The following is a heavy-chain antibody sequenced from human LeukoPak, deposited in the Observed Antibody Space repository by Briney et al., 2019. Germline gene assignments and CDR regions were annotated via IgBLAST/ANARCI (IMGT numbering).Heavy chain of an antibody. CDR3: AKARYFDWSIDY. CDR2: ISGSGGST. J-gene: IGHJ4*02. V-gene: IGHV3-23*01. CDR1: GITLSNYG. D-gene: IGHD3-9*01. Sequence: GGSLRLSCVVSGITLSNYGMSWVRQAPGKGLEWVSAISGSGGSTYYADSVKGGFTISRDNSKNTLYLQMNSLRAEDTAVYYCAKARYFDWSIDYWGQGTLVTVSS.